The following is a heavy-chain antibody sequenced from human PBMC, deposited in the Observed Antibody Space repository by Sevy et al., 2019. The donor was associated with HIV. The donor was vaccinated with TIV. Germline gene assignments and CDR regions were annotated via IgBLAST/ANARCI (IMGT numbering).Heavy chain of an antibody. CDR2: IYYSGIT. Sequence: SETLYLSCTVSAGTLTSYYWSWIRQSPGKGLEWIGCIYYSGITNYNPSLKSRVTISIDTSRKQFSLNLNSVTAADTAVYYCARAGSGYFMFDYWGQGALVTVSS. D-gene: IGHD3-3*01. V-gene: IGHV4-59*01. CDR3: ARAGSGYFMFDY. CDR1: AGTLTSYY. J-gene: IGHJ4*02.